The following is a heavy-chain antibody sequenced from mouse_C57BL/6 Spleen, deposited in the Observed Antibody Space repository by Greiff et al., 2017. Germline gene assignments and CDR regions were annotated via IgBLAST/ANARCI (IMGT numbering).Heavy chain of an antibody. CDR3: ANYYGSSYQGLCAY. Sequence: QVQLQQPGAELVKPGASVKLSCKASGYTFTSYWMHWVKQRPGRGLEWIGRIDPNSGGTKYNEKFKSKATLTVDKPSSTAYIQLSSLTSEDSAVXYCANYYGSSYQGLCAYWGQGTLVTVSA. D-gene: IGHD1-1*01. J-gene: IGHJ3*01. V-gene: IGHV1-72*01. CDR1: GYTFTSYW. CDR2: IDPNSGGT.